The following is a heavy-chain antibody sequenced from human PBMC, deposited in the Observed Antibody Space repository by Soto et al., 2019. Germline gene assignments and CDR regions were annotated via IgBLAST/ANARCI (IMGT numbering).Heavy chain of an antibody. CDR1: GGSISSGGYY. J-gene: IGHJ6*02. D-gene: IGHD4-17*01. V-gene: IGHV4-31*03. Sequence: QVQLQESGPGLVKPSQTLSLTCTVSGGSISSGGYYWSWIRQHPGKGLEWIGCIYYSGSTYYNPYVKSRVTISVDTSKNQFSLKLSSVTAADTAVYYCARQTTVVTSYYYYYYGMDVWGQGTTVTVSS. CDR3: ARQTTVVTSYYYYYYGMDV. CDR2: IYYSGST.